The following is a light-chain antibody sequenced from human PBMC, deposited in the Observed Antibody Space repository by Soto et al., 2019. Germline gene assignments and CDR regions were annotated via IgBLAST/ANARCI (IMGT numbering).Light chain of an antibody. V-gene: IGKV1-39*01. CDR1: QSISSY. J-gene: IGKJ2*01. Sequence: DIQMTQSPSSLSASVGDRVTITCRASQSISSYLNWYQQKPGQAPKLLIYAASSLQSGVPSRFSGSGSGTDFTLTISSLQPEDFATYDCQQSDSTPPYTFGQGTKLEIK. CDR3: QQSDSTPPYT. CDR2: AAS.